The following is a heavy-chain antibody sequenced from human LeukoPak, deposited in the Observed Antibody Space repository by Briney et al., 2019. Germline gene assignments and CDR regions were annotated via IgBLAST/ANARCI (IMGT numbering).Heavy chain of an antibody. J-gene: IGHJ4*02. D-gene: IGHD3-10*01. CDR2: ISYDGSNK. Sequence: GGSLRLSCAASGFTFSSYGMHWVRQAPGKGLEWVAVISYDGSNKYYAGSVKGRFTISRDNSKNTLYLQMNSLRAEDTAVYYCARDGVIGELFMLFVDYWGQGTLVTVSS. CDR3: ARDGVIGELFMLFVDY. CDR1: GFTFSSYG. V-gene: IGHV3-30*03.